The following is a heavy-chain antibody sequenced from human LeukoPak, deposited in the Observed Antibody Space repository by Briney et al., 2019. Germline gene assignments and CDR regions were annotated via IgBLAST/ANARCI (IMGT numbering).Heavy chain of an antibody. V-gene: IGHV4-30-2*01. D-gene: IGHD2-21*02. J-gene: IGHJ4*02. Sequence: ASQTLSLTCAVSGGSISSGGYSWSWIRQPPGKGLEWIGYIYHSGSTYYNPSLKSRVTISVDRSKNQFSLKLSSVTAADTAVHYCARGVLPYCGGDCQEYYFDYWGQGTLVTVSS. CDR1: GGSISSGGYS. CDR3: ARGVLPYCGGDCQEYYFDY. CDR2: IYHSGST.